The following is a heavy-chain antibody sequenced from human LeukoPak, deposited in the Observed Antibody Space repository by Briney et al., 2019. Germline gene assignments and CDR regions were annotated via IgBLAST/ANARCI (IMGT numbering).Heavy chain of an antibody. CDR1: GFTFSNAW. CDR2: IKSKTDGGTT. Sequence: VGSLRLSCAASGFTFSNAWMSWVRQAPGEGLEWVGRIKSKTDGGTTDYAAPVKGRYTISRDDSKNTLYLQINRLKTEDTAVYYCTSSSKDIVVVPAAILGGLYYYYGMDVWGQGTRSPSP. J-gene: IGHJ6*02. CDR3: TSSSKDIVVVPAAILGGLYYYYGMDV. D-gene: IGHD2-2*01. V-gene: IGHV3-15*01.